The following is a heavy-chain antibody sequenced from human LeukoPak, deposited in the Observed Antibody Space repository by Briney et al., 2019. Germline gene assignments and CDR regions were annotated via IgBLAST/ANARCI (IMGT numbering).Heavy chain of an antibody. D-gene: IGHD5-18*01. CDR3: ARGDVDTAMAPVGY. CDR1: GGTFSSYA. Sequence: ASVTVSCTASGGTFSSYAISWVRQAPGQGLEWMGGIIPIFGTANYARKFQGRVTITADKSTSTAYMELSSLRSEDTAVYYCARGDVDTAMAPVGYWGQGTLVTVSS. J-gene: IGHJ4*02. V-gene: IGHV1-69*06. CDR2: IIPIFGTA.